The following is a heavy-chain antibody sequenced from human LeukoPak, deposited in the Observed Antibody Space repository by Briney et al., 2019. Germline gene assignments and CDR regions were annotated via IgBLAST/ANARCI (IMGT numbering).Heavy chain of an antibody. J-gene: IGHJ4*02. V-gene: IGHV3-33*08. CDR3: GRDKSGYFDY. CDR1: GFSVTNNY. CDR2: IWSDGSNK. Sequence: GGSLTLSCPLSGFSVTNNYMSWARHAPGKGLEWVAFIWSDGSNKYYADSVKGRFTISRDNSENTLYLQMNSLRAEDMAVYFCGRDKSGYFDYWGQGTLVTVSS.